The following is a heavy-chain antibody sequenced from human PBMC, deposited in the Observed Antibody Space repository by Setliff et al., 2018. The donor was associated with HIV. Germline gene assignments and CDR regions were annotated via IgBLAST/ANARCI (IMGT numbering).Heavy chain of an antibody. CDR1: GYTFKSYD. CDR2: INAGNGNR. V-gene: IGHV1-3*01. J-gene: IGHJ4*02. CDR3: ARVGNNRLQFFDH. D-gene: IGHD5-12*01. Sequence: PSVKVSCKPSGYTFKSYDINWVRQAPGQRPEWMARINAGNGNREYSPKFQGRVTITADTSASTMYMELSSLRSEDTAVYYCARVGNNRLQFFDHWGQGTLVTVSS.